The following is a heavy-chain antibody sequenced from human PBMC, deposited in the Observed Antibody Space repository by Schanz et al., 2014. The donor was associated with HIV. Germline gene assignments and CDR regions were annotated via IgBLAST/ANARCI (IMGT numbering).Heavy chain of an antibody. V-gene: IGHV4-34*01. CDR2: IYYSGST. Sequence: QVQLQQWGAGLLKPSETLSLTCAVYGVSLSGYYWSWVRQPPGKGLEWIGEIYYSGSTNYKPSLKSRITISRDTSKNQFSPNLGSVTAADTAVYYCARSPNYYDSSGYYEGYFDSRGQGTLVTVSS. J-gene: IGHJ4*02. D-gene: IGHD3-22*01. CDR1: GVSLSGYY. CDR3: ARSPNYYDSSGYYEGYFDS.